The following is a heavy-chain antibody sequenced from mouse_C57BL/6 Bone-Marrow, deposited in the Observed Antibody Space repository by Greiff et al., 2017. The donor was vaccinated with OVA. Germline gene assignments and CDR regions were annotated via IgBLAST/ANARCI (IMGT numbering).Heavy chain of an antibody. J-gene: IGHJ4*01. CDR1: GYTFTSYW. CDR2: IDPSDSYT. D-gene: IGHD4-1*02. CDR3: ADQLGLYAMDY. Sequence: VKLQQPGAELVKPGASVKLSCKASGYTFTSYWMQWVKQRPGQGLEWIGEIDPSDSYTNYNQKFKGKATLTVDTSSSTAYMQLSSLTSEDSAVYYCADQLGLYAMDYWGQGTSVTVSS. V-gene: IGHV1-50*01.